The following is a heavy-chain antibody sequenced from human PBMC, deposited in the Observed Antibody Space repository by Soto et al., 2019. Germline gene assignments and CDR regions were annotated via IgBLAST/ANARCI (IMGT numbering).Heavy chain of an antibody. CDR3: ARKNSSGCLDY. CDR2: INPNSGGT. Sequence: ASVTVSCKASGGTFSSYAISWVRQAPGQGLEWMGWINPNSGGTNYAQKFQGWVTMTRDTSISTAYMELSRLRSDDTAVYYCARKNSSGCLDYWGQGTLVTVSS. D-gene: IGHD6-19*01. V-gene: IGHV1-2*04. CDR1: GGTFSSYA. J-gene: IGHJ4*02.